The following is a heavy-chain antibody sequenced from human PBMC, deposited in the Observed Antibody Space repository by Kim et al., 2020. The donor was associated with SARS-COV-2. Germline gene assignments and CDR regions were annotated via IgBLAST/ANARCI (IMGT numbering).Heavy chain of an antibody. Sequence: SETLSLTCTVSGGSISSYYWSWIRQPPGKGLEWIGYIYYSGSTNYNPSLKSRVTISVDTSKNQFSLKLSSVTAADTAVYYCARSYDFWMWVNWFDPWGQG. J-gene: IGHJ5*02. CDR3: ARSYDFWMWVNWFDP. CDR1: GGSISSYY. V-gene: IGHV4-59*13. CDR2: IYYSGST. D-gene: IGHD3-3*01.